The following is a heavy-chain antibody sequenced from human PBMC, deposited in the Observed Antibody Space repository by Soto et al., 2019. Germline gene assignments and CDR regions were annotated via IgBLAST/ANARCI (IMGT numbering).Heavy chain of an antibody. CDR2: ISGSGSTI. CDR1: GFTFSSYE. CDR3: ASRYSYGYYGMDV. Sequence: GGSQRLSCAASGFTFSSYEMNWVRQAPGKGLEWVSYISGSGSTIYYADSVKGRFTISRDNAKNSLYLQMNSLRAEDTAVYYCASRYSYGYYGMDVWGQGTTVTVSS. V-gene: IGHV3-48*03. J-gene: IGHJ6*02. D-gene: IGHD5-18*01.